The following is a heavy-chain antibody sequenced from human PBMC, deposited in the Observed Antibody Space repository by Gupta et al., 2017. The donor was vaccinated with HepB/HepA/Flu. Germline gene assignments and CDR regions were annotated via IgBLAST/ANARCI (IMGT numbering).Heavy chain of an antibody. Sequence: QVQLQESGPGLVKPSETLSLTCTVSGASISSYYWSWVRQPAGKGLEWLGRIYTSGSTNYNPSLKSRVSLSVDTSKNQFSLKLTSVTAADTAVYYCARGGAEASPNHFDFWGQGTLASVSS. CDR1: GASISSYY. CDR2: IYTSGST. CDR3: ARGGAEASPNHFDF. D-gene: IGHD1-14*01. J-gene: IGHJ4*02. V-gene: IGHV4-4*07.